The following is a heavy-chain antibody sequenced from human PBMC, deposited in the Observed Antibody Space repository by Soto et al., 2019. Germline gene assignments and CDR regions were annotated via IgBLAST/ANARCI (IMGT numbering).Heavy chain of an antibody. CDR1: GFTFSSYC. CDR2: ISYDGSNK. J-gene: IGHJ6*02. Sequence: GGSLRLSCAASGFTFSSYCIHRVRQAPGKGLEWVAVISYDGSNKYYADSVKGRFTISRDNSKNTLYLQMNSLRAEDTAVYYCANLELPPAWNYGMDVWGQGTTVTVSS. V-gene: IGHV3-30*18. D-gene: IGHD1-7*01. CDR3: ANLELPPAWNYGMDV.